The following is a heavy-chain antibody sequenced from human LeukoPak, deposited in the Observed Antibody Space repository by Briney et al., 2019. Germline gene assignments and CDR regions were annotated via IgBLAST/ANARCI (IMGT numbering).Heavy chain of an antibody. CDR3: ARLEGYYYDSSGSPGAFDI. D-gene: IGHD3-22*01. J-gene: IGHJ3*02. V-gene: IGHV4-39*01. CDR1: GGSISSSSYY. CDR2: IYYSGST. Sequence: PSETLSLTCTVSGGSISSSSYYWGWIRQPPGKGLEWIGSIYYSGSTYYNPSLKSRVTISVDTSKNQFSLKLSSVTAADTAVYYCARLEGYYYDSSGSPGAFDIWGQGTMVTVSS.